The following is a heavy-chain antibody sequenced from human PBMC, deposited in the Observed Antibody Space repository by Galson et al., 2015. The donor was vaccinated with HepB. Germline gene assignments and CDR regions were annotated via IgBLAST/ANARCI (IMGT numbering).Heavy chain of an antibody. CDR1: GVTFSSYG. D-gene: IGHD3-22*01. V-gene: IGHV1-69*13. CDR3: ARQYDSSGYYAY. CDR2: IIPLFGSA. J-gene: IGHJ4*02. Sequence: SVKVSCKASGVTFSSYGISWLRRALGQGLEWMGGIIPLFGSANYAQKLQGRVRITADESTRTIYMELSSLKSEDTALYYCARQYDSSGYYAYWGQGTLVTVSS.